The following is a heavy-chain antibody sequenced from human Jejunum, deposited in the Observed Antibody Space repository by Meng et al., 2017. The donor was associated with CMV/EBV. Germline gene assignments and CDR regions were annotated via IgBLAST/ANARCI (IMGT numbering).Heavy chain of an antibody. D-gene: IGHD4-11*01. CDR2: VSSSGGTT. Sequence: AASGVSFSNCARSWVRQAPGKGLEWVSSVSSSGGTTYYADSVKGRFTIARDNSKNTLYLQMNSLRAEDTAIYYCAKAFQIGTVTTYHWGQGTLVTVSS. CDR1: GVSFSNCA. J-gene: IGHJ5*02. CDR3: AKAFQIGTVTTYH. V-gene: IGHV3-23*01.